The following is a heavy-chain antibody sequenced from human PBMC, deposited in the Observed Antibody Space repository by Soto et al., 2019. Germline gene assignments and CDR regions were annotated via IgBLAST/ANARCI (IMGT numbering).Heavy chain of an antibody. J-gene: IGHJ5*02. CDR3: ERAQIVVVPAARYNWFDP. Sequence: QVQLVQSGAEVKKPGASVKVSCKASGYTFTGYYMHWVRQAPGQGLEWMGWINPNSGGTNYAQKFQGWVTMTRDTYISTAYMELSRLRSDDTAVYYCERAQIVVVPAARYNWFDPWGQGTLVTVSS. CDR1: GYTFTGYY. D-gene: IGHD2-2*01. V-gene: IGHV1-2*04. CDR2: INPNSGGT.